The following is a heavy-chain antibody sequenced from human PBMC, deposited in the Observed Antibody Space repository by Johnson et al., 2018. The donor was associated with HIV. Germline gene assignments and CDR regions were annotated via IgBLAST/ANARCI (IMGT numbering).Heavy chain of an antibody. J-gene: IGHJ3*02. CDR3: ARGAGEAYGGNLRNAFDI. V-gene: IGHV3-30*04. D-gene: IGHD4-23*01. CDR2: ISVDGRNK. CDR1: GFTFRSYA. Sequence: VESGGGVVQPGRSLRLSCAASGFTFRSYALHWVRQAPGQGPEGGAGISVDGRNKLYPDSVKGRFTISRDNSKHTLYLQMDGLRPEDTAVIYWARGAGEAYGGNLRNAFDIWGQGKMFTASS.